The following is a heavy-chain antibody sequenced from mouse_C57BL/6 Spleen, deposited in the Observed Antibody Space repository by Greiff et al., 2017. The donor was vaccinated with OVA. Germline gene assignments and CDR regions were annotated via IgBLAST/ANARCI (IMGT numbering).Heavy chain of an antibody. CDR3: TRPGDYYSTYYFDY. V-gene: IGHV6-6*01. CDR2: IRNKANNHAT. D-gene: IGHD1-1*01. Sequence: DVKLQESGGGLVQPGGSMKLSCAASGFTFSDAWMDWVRQSPEKGLEWVAEIRNKANNHATYYAESVKGRFTISRDDSKSSVYLQMNSLRAEDTGIYYCTRPGDYYSTYYFDYWGQGTTLTVSS. CDR1: GFTFSDAW. J-gene: IGHJ2*01.